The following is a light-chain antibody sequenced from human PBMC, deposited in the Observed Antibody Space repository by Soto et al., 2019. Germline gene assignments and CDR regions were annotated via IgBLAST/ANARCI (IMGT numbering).Light chain of an antibody. J-gene: IGLJ1*01. CDR2: DVT. Sequence: SALTQPASMSASPGQSITISCTGTSSDGGGYNYVSWYQHHPGKAPKLIIYDVTNRPSGVSNPFSGSKSGNTASLTISGLQPEDEADYYCSSYTTSNTRQIVFGTGTRSPS. V-gene: IGLV2-14*03. CDR3: SSYTTSNTRQIV. CDR1: SSDGGGYNY.